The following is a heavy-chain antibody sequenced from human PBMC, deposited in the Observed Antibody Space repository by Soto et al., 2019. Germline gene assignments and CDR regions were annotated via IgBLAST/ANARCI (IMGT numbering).Heavy chain of an antibody. J-gene: IGHJ4*02. CDR2: NYYSGIT. V-gene: IGHV4-31*03. D-gene: IGHD4-17*01. CDR3: ARAYGDYVFDY. Sequence: PSETLSLTCTVSGGSISSGGYYWTWIRQHPGKGLDWIGYNYYSGITYYNPSLKSRVTISLDTSKNQFSLKLSSVTAADTAVYYCARAYGDYVFDYWGQGTLVTVSS. CDR1: GGSISSGGYY.